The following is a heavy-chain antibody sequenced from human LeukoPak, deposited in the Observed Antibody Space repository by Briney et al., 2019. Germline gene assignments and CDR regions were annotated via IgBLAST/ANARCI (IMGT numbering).Heavy chain of an antibody. J-gene: IGHJ4*02. CDR2: IWPGNSDT. V-gene: IGHV5-51*01. Sequence: EESLKISCEGSGYNFPNYWIGWVRQMPGKGLEYMAIIWPGNSDTRYGPAFQGQVTISADKSITTAYLQWRSLKASDSAKYYCVRGKGYCSDGICNLFDYWGQGTLVIVSS. CDR3: VRGKGYCSDGICNLFDY. CDR1: GYNFPNYW. D-gene: IGHD2-15*01.